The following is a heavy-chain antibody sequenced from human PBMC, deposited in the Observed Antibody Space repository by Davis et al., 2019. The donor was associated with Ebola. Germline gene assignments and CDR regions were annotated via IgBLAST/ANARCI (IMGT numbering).Heavy chain of an antibody. J-gene: IGHJ5*02. V-gene: IGHV3-33*05. D-gene: IGHD1-26*01. CDR3: ARGPGGP. CDR1: GFTFSSYG. Sequence: PGGSLRLSCAASGFTFSSYGMHWVRQAPGKGLEWVAVISYDGSNKYYADSVKGRFTISRDNAKNSLYLQMNSLRDEDTAVYYCARGPGGPWGQGTLVTVSS. CDR2: ISYDGSNK.